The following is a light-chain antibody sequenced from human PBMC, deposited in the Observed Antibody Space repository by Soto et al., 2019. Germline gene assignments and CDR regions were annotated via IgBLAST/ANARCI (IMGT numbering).Light chain of an antibody. CDR3: QSYDNSLGTSGI. J-gene: IGLJ1*01. Sequence: QSVLTQPPSVSGAPGQRVIISCTGSSSNIGAGYDVHWYQQLPGTAPKLLIYGNSKRPSGVPDRFSGSKSGTSASLAISGLQAEDEADYYCQSYDNSLGTSGIFGTGTKVTVL. V-gene: IGLV1-40*01. CDR2: GNS. CDR1: SSNIGAGYD.